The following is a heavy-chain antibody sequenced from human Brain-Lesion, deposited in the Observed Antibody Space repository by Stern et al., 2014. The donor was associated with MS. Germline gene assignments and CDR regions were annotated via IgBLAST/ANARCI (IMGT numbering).Heavy chain of an antibody. D-gene: IGHD3-10*01. CDR1: GGSISSSSYY. CDR3: AKLWLGELPESPFDY. V-gene: IGHV4-39*02. CDR2: IYYRGST. Sequence: VQLVESGPGLVKPSETLSLTCTVSGGSISSSSYYWGWNRQPPGKGLEGIGCIYYRGSTYYNPSLKSRITISMQTSKTPFSLRLRSVTAADTAVYICAKLWLGELPESPFDYWGQGTLVTVSS. J-gene: IGHJ4*02.